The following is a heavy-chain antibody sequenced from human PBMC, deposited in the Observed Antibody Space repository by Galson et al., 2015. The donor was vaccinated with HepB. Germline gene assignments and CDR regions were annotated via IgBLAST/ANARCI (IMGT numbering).Heavy chain of an antibody. CDR3: ARGRGGSLAPYDS. Sequence: CAISGDSVSSNTVGWNWIRQSPSRGLEWLGRTYYRSKWSNDYSESLKSRITINADTSKNQFSLQLKYVTPEDTAVYYCARGRGGSLAPYDSWGQGNLVIVSS. D-gene: IGHD3-10*01. V-gene: IGHV6-1*01. J-gene: IGHJ4*02. CDR1: GDSVSSNTVG. CDR2: TYYRSKWSN.